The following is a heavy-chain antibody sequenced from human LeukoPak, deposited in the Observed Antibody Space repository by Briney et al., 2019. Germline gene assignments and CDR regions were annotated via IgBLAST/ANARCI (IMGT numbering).Heavy chain of an antibody. V-gene: IGHV4-39*07. Sequence: SQTLSPTCTVSGGSIRSSSYYRAWIRQPPGKGLEWIGSMDYSESSDYNPSLKSRVTISVDTSKNQFSLKLSSVTAADTAVYYCARDRPYYDFWSGYYTGGTFDYWGQGTLVTVSS. D-gene: IGHD3-3*01. J-gene: IGHJ4*02. CDR2: MDYSESS. CDR3: ARDRPYYDFWSGYYTGGTFDY. CDR1: GGSIRSSSYY.